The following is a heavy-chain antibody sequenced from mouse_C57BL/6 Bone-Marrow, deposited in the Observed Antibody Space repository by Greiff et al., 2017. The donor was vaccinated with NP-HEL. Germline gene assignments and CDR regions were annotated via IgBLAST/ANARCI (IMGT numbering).Heavy chain of an antibody. CDR3: ARVGGGGYAMDY. CDR1: GFTFSDYY. J-gene: IGHJ4*01. D-gene: IGHD4-1*01. Sequence: EVMLVESEGGLVQPGSSMKLSCTASGFTFSDYYMAWVRQVPEKGLEWVANINYDGSSTYYLDSLKSRFIISRDNAKNILYLQMSSLKSEDTATYYCARVGGGGYAMDYWGQGTSVTVSS. CDR2: INYDGSST. V-gene: IGHV5-16*01.